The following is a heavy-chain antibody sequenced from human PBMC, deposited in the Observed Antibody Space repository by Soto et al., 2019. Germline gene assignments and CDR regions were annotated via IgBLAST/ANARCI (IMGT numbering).Heavy chain of an antibody. CDR2: ISYDGRNK. Sequence: PGGSLRLSSAAPGFTFSSYGMHWVRQARGKALEGVAFISYDGRNKYYADSVKGLFTISRDNSKNTLYLQMNRLRAEDTAVYYCAKVQRSERWLEWLFYYYYGMDVWGQGTTVTLSS. CDR3: AKVQRSERWLEWLFYYYYGMDV. D-gene: IGHD3-3*01. J-gene: IGHJ6*02. CDR1: GFTFSSYG. V-gene: IGHV3-30*02.